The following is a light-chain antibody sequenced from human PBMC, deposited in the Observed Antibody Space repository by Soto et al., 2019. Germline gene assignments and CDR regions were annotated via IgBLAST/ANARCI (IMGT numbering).Light chain of an antibody. Sequence: EIVMTQSPATLSVSPGDRATLSCRASQSVTSNLAWYQQKPGQAPRLLIYGASTRATGIPARFSGSGSGTEFTLTISSLQSEDFVVYFCQQYNNWPPITFCQGTRLEIK. CDR3: QQYNNWPPIT. V-gene: IGKV3-15*01. CDR1: QSVTSN. CDR2: GAS. J-gene: IGKJ5*01.